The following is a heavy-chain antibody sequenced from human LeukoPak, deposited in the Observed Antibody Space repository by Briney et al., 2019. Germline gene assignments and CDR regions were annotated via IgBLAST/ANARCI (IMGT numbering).Heavy chain of an antibody. CDR2: IIPILGIA. J-gene: IGHJ4*02. V-gene: IGHV1-69*04. Sequence: ASVKVSCKASGGTFSSYAISWVRQAPGQGLEWMGRIIPILGIANYAQKFQGRVTITADKSTSTAYMELSSLRSEDTAVYYCARMRGSGSYSGYWGQGTLVTVSS. CDR1: GGTFSSYA. CDR3: ARMRGSGSYSGY. D-gene: IGHD3-10*01.